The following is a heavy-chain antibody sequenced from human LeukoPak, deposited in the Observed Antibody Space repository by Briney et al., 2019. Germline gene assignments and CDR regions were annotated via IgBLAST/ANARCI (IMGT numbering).Heavy chain of an antibody. J-gene: IGHJ4*02. CDR1: GYTFTSYG. Sequence: ASVKVSCKASGYTFTSYGISWVRQAPGQGLEWMGWISAYNGNTNYAQKLQGRVTMTTNTSTSTAYMELRSLRSDDTAVYYCARDSVFYGSGSPIPKPFDYWGQGTLVTVSS. CDR3: ARDSVFYGSGSPIPKPFDY. V-gene: IGHV1-18*01. D-gene: IGHD3-10*01. CDR2: ISAYNGNT.